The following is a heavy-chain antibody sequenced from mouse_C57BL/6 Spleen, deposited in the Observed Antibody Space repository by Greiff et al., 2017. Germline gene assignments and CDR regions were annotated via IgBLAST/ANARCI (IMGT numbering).Heavy chain of an antibody. Sequence: EVNVVESGGGLVKPGGSLKLSCAASGFTFSDYGMHWVRQAPEKGLEWVAYISSGSSTIYYADTVKGRFTIYRDNAKNTLFLHMTSLRSEDTAMYYCARPSNDYYAMDYWGQGSSVTVSS. J-gene: IGHJ4*01. CDR1: GFTFSDYG. CDR2: ISSGSSTI. V-gene: IGHV5-17*01. D-gene: IGHD2-5*01. CDR3: ARPSNDYYAMDY.